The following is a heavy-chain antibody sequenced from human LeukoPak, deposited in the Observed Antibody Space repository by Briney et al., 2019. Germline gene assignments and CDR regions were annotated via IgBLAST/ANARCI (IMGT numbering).Heavy chain of an antibody. CDR2: ISYDGSNK. V-gene: IGHV3-30-3*01. Sequence: GGSLRLSCAASGFTFSSYAMHWVRQAPGKGLEWVAVISYDGSNKYYADSVKSRFTISRDNSKNTLYLQMNSLRAEDTAVYYCARDLQRGSIDYWGQGTLVTVSS. J-gene: IGHJ4*02. CDR3: ARDLQRGSIDY. CDR1: GFTFSSYA. D-gene: IGHD3-16*01.